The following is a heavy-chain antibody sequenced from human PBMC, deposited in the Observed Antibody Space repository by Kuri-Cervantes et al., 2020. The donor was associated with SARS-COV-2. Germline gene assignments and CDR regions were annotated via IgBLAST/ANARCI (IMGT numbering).Heavy chain of an antibody. J-gene: IGHJ6*02. V-gene: IGHV3-23*01. D-gene: IGHD3-3*01. CDR3: AKGPYYDFWSGYYTTGLFDYYGMDV. CDR1: GFTFSGHG. CDR2: ISGSGGST. Sequence: GESLKISCATSGFTFSGHGMSWVRQAPGKGLEWVSAISGSGGSTYYADSVKGRFTISRDNSKNTLYLQMNSLRAEDTAVYYCAKGPYYDFWSGYYTTGLFDYYGMDVWGQGTTVTVSS.